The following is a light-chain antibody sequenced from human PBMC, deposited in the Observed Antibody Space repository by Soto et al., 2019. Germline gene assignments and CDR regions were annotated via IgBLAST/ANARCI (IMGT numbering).Light chain of an antibody. CDR3: SSYTSSSTLDV. Sequence: QSALTQPVSVSVSPGQSITISCTGTTSDVGGYNYVSWYQHHPGKAPKLMIYEVSNRPSGISNRFSGSKSGNTASLTISGLQAEDEAHYYCSSYTSSSTLDVFGTGTKVTVL. CDR1: TSDVGGYNY. V-gene: IGLV2-14*01. CDR2: EVS. J-gene: IGLJ1*01.